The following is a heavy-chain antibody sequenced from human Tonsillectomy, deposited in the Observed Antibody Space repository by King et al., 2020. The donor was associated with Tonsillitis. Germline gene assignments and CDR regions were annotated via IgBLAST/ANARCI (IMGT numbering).Heavy chain of an antibody. V-gene: IGHV4-31*03. CDR3: ARLFRPYYFDF. J-gene: IGHJ4*02. CDR2: IYYTGTT. D-gene: IGHD3/OR15-3a*01. Sequence: QVQLQESGSGLVKPSQTLSLTCTVSGGSISSDGYYWTWIRQHPGKGLDWIGYIYYTGTTYYNPSLKSRVNISVDTSKNQFSLKMSSVTAADTAVYYCARLFRPYYFDFWGQGTLVTVSS. CDR1: GGSISSDGYY.